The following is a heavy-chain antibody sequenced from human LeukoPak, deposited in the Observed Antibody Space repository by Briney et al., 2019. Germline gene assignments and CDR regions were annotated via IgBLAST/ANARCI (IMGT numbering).Heavy chain of an antibody. D-gene: IGHD6-13*01. Sequence: SETLSLTCAVYGGSFSGYYWSWIRQPPGKGLEWIGEINHSGSTNYNPSLKSRVTISVDTSKNQFSLKLSAVTAADTAVYYCASFQQQDDAFDIWGQGTMVTVSS. J-gene: IGHJ3*02. V-gene: IGHV4-34*01. CDR1: GGSFSGYY. CDR3: ASFQQQDDAFDI. CDR2: INHSGST.